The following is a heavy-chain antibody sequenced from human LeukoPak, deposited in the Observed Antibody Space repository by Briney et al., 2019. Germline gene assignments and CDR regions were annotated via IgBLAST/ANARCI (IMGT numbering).Heavy chain of an antibody. J-gene: IGHJ3*02. V-gene: IGHV3-49*03. CDR2: IRSKAYGGTT. D-gene: IGHD1-26*01. Sequence: PGGSLRLSSTASGFTFGDYAMSWFRQAPGKGLEWVGFIRSKAYGGTTEYAASVKGRFTISRDDSKSIAYLQMNSLKTEDTAVYYRTRPYSGSHPLFAFDIWGQGTMVTVSS. CDR3: TRPYSGSHPLFAFDI. CDR1: GFTFGDYA.